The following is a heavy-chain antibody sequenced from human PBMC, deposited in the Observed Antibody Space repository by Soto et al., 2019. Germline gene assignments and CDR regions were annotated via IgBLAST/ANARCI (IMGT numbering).Heavy chain of an antibody. CDR1: GGSISNYY. CDR2: IFSSGST. Sequence: QVQLQESGPGLVKPSETLSLTCTVSGGSISNYYWSWIRQPPGKGLQWIGYIFSSGSTNYNPSLQSRVTISVNTSKNQFSLNLNSVTAADTAVYYCARQRRDFDYWGQGSLVTVSS. V-gene: IGHV4-59*08. CDR3: ARQRRDFDY. J-gene: IGHJ4*02.